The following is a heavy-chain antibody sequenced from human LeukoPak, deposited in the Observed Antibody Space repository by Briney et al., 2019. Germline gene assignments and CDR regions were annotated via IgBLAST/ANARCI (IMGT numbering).Heavy chain of an antibody. Sequence: SETLSLTCTVSGDSVSSYFWSWIRQPPGKGLEWIGHIYCSGSTNYNPSLKSRVTISVDTSKNQFSLELNSVTAADTAVYYCARRGSSWSTIDYWGQGTLVTVAS. CDR3: ARRGSSWSTIDY. CDR2: IYCSGST. J-gene: IGHJ4*02. CDR1: GDSVSSYF. D-gene: IGHD6-13*01. V-gene: IGHV4-59*08.